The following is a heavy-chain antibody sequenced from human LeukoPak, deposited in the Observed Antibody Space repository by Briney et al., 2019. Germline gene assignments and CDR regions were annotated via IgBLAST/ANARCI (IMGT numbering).Heavy chain of an antibody. CDR3: AKDRSSSNWYYFDY. CDR1: GFIFSSYA. CDR2: IRYDGSNK. J-gene: IGHJ4*02. V-gene: IGHV3-30*02. Sequence: PGGSLRLSCAASGFIFSSYAMHWVRQAPGKGLEWVAFIRYDGSNKYCADSVKGRFTISRDNSKNTLYLQMNSLRPEDTAVYYCAKDRSSSNWYYFDYWGQGTLVTVSS. D-gene: IGHD6-13*01.